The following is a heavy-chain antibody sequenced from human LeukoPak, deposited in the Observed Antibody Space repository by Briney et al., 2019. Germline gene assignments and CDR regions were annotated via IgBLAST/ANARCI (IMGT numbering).Heavy chain of an antibody. CDR1: GASISSDTDY. CDR3: ARDFGI. J-gene: IGHJ3*02. V-gene: IGHV4-61*02. Sequence: PSETLSLTCTVSGASISSDTDYWTWIRQPAGKGLEWIGLIYISGTTNYNRSLKSRITISLGTSKNQLSLSLTSVTAADTAVYYCARDFGIWGQGTMVTVSS. CDR2: IYISGTT.